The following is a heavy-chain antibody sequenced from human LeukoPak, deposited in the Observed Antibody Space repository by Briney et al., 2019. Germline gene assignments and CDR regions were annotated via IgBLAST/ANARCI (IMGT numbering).Heavy chain of an antibody. CDR2: ISAYNGNT. J-gene: IGHJ6*03. CDR1: GYTFTGYY. D-gene: IGHD2-15*01. Sequence: ASVKVSCKASGYTFTGYYMHWVRQAPGQGLEWMGWISAYNGNTNYAQKLQGRVTMTTDTSTSTAYMELRSLRSDDTAVYYCARVIIVVVASEYYYMDVWGKGTTVTVSS. V-gene: IGHV1-18*04. CDR3: ARVIIVVVASEYYYMDV.